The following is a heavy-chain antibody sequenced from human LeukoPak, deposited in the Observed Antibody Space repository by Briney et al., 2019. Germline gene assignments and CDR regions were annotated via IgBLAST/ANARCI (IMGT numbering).Heavy chain of an antibody. V-gene: IGHV3-48*03. CDR3: AREYPVHDAFDV. J-gene: IGHJ3*01. Sequence: GGFLRLSCVASGFSISRYEMNWVRQAPGKGLEWVSYRSSGGDTTHYADSMKGRFTISRDNSENSLYLQMNSLRAEDTAVYYCAREYPVHDAFDVWGEGTMVTVSS. CDR1: GFSISRYE. D-gene: IGHD6-6*01. CDR2: RSSGGDTT.